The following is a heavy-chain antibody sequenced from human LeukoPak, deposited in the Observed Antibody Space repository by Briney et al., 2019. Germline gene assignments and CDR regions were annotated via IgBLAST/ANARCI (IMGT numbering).Heavy chain of an antibody. CDR2: IYYSGST. Sequence: PETLSLTCTVSGGSISSYYWSWIRQPPGKGLEWIGYIYYSGSTNYNPSLKSRVTISVDTSKNQFSLKLSSVTAADTAVYYCATQRGSGWYTGEYFQHWGQGTLVTVSS. CDR1: GGSISSYY. J-gene: IGHJ1*01. CDR3: ATQRGSGWYTGEYFQH. V-gene: IGHV4-59*01. D-gene: IGHD6-19*01.